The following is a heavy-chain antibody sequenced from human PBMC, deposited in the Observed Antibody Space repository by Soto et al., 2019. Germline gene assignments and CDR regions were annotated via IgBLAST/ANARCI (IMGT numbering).Heavy chain of an antibody. J-gene: IGHJ6*02. D-gene: IGHD3-22*01. V-gene: IGHV1-2*02. CDR2: INPNSGGT. CDR1: GYTVTGFY. CDR3: ARESGYPQGNYGMDV. Sequence: GASVKVSCKASGYTVTGFYMHWVRQAPGQGLEWMGWINPNSGGTNYAQKFQGRVTMTRDTSISTAYMELSRLRSDDTAVYYCARESGYPQGNYGMDVWGQGTTVTVSS.